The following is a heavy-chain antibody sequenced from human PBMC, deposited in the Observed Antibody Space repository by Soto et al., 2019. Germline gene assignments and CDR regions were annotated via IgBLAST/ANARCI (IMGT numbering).Heavy chain of an antibody. CDR2: INNAGTT. V-gene: IGHV3-66*01. J-gene: IGHJ6*02. CDR3: VRESYSYGMDV. Sequence: EVQLVESGGTLVQPGGSLKLSCAASGFDASVNFMTWVRQAPGKGLEWVTAINNAGTTFYADSVKGRFSISRDDSKNTLYLQMNSLGVEDTAMYYCVRESYSYGMDVWGQGAAVTVSS. CDR1: GFDASVNF.